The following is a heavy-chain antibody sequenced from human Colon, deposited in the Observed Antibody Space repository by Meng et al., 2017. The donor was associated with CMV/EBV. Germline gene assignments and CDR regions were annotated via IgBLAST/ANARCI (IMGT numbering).Heavy chain of an antibody. CDR3: AARGGLRGGYYFDY. Sequence: SETLSPTGAVYGGSFSGYYWSWIRQPPGKGLEWIGEINHSGSTNYKPSLKSRVTISVDTSKNQFSLKLSSVTAADTAVYYCAARGGLRGGYYFDYWGQGTLVTVSS. CDR1: GGSFSGYY. D-gene: IGHD5/OR15-5a*01. V-gene: IGHV4-34*01. J-gene: IGHJ4*02. CDR2: INHSGST.